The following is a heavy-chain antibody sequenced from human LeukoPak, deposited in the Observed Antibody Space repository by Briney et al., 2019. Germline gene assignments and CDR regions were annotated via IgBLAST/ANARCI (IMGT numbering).Heavy chain of an antibody. CDR2: VYQRVTT. CDR3: ARGETIVADRREGDGFDI. V-gene: IGHV4-38-2*01. Sequence: KTSETLSLTCVVSGDSISSDYYWVWIRQPPGKGRDWICNVYQRVTTYSNPSLKSRVTISVETSKNQFSLKVNSVTAADTAVYYCARGETIVADRREGDGFDIWGQGTLVTVSS. J-gene: IGHJ3*02. CDR1: GDSISSDYY. D-gene: IGHD5-12*01.